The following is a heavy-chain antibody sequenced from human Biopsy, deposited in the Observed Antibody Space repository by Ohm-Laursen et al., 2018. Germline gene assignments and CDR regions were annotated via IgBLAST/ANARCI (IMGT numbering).Heavy chain of an antibody. CDR2: IYFTGST. Sequence: SETLSLTCTVSGGYIINNYWSWIRQPPGKGLEWIGYIYFTGSTNYNPSLKSRVTISVDTSKNQFSLRLSSVTAADTAVYYCASAGYNPDWNFDLWGRGTRVTVSS. D-gene: IGHD5-24*01. CDR3: ASAGYNPDWNFDL. CDR1: GGYIINNY. J-gene: IGHJ2*01. V-gene: IGHV4-59*12.